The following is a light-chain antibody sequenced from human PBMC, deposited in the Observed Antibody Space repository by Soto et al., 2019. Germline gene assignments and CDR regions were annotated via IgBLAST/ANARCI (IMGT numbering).Light chain of an antibody. J-gene: IGLJ1*01. CDR3: AAGDDTLTDYV. Sequence: QSVLTQAPSASETPGQRVTISCSGGSSNIGRNTVNWYQQLPGTAPKLLIYSNNRRPSGVPDRFSGSKSGTSASLAIIGLQSEDEADYYCAAGDDTLTDYVFGTGTKFTVL. CDR2: SNN. V-gene: IGLV1-44*01. CDR1: SSNIGRNT.